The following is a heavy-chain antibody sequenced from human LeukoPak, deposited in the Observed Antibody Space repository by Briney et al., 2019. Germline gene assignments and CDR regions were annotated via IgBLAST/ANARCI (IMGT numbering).Heavy chain of an antibody. V-gene: IGHV1-69*05. J-gene: IGHJ4*02. Sequence: ASVKVSCKASGGTFSSYAISWVRQAPGQGLEWMGRIIPIFGTANYAQKFQGRVTITTDESTSTAYMELSSLRSEDTAVYYCARDHYYDGSGYYLPFDYWGQGTLVTVSS. CDR1: GGTFSSYA. D-gene: IGHD3-22*01. CDR3: ARDHYYDGSGYYLPFDY. CDR2: IIPIFGTA.